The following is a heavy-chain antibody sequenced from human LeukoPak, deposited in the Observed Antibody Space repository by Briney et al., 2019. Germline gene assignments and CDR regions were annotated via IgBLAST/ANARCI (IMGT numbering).Heavy chain of an antibody. D-gene: IGHD4/OR15-4a*01. CDR3: ARDPGGAKFDY. CDR2: IYSGDST. CDR1: GLTVSSNY. J-gene: IGHJ4*02. V-gene: IGHV3-53*01. Sequence: GGSLRLSCAASGLTVSSNYMSWVRQAPGKGLEWVSVIYSGDSTAYADSVKGRFTISRDNSKNSLYLQLNSLRVEDTAVFYCARDPGGAKFDYWGQGTLVTVSS.